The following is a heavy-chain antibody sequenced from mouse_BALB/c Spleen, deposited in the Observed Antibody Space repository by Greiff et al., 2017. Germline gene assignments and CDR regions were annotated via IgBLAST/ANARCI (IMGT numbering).Heavy chain of an antibody. J-gene: IGHJ4*01. V-gene: IGHV1-9*01. CDR3: AIDPTAQGYAMDY. D-gene: IGHD1-2*01. CDR2: ILPGSGST. Sequence: QVQLKESGAELMKPGASVKISCKATGYTFSSYWIEWVKQRPGHGLEWIGEILPGSGSTNYNEKFKGKATFTADTSSNTAYMQLSSLTSEDSAVYYCAIDPTAQGYAMDYWGQGTSVTVSS. CDR1: GYTFSSYW.